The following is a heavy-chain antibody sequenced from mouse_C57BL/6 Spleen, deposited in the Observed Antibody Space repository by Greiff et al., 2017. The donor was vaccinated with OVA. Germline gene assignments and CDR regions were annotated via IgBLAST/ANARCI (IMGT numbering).Heavy chain of an antibody. CDR3: ARDQGWGYAMDY. D-gene: IGHD3-3*01. CDR2: ISDGGSYT. Sequence: EVKLVESGGGLVKPGGSLKLSCAASGFTFSSYAMSWVRQTPEKRLEWVATISDGGSYTYYPDNVKGRFTIARDNAKNNLYLQMSHLKSEDTAMYYCARDQGWGYAMDYWGQGTSVTVSS. J-gene: IGHJ4*01. CDR1: GFTFSSYA. V-gene: IGHV5-4*01.